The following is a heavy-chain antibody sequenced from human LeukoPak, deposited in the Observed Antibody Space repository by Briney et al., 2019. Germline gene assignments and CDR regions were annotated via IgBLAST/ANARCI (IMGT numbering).Heavy chain of an antibody. D-gene: IGHD6-13*01. CDR1: GFTFSSRDW. CDR2: IKQDGSEK. J-gene: IGHJ4*02. Sequence: GGSLRLSCVASGFTFSSRDWMTWVRQAPGKGLEWVANIKQDGSEKNYVDSVKGRFTISRDNAKSSVDLQMNSLRAEGTAVYYCARGSRGNIAAAGHFDYWGQGTLVTVSS. CDR3: ARGSRGNIAAAGHFDY. V-gene: IGHV3-7*04.